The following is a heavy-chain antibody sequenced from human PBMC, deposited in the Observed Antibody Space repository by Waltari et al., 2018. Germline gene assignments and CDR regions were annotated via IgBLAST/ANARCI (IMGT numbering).Heavy chain of an antibody. J-gene: IGHJ4*02. Sequence: QVQLQESGPGLVKPSETLSLTCAVSGYSISSVYSWAWIRQPPGKGLEWVAVISYDGSNKYYADSVKGRFTISRDNSKNTLYLQMNSLRAEDTAVYYCARVRVTMVQGVPFWGQGTLVTVSS. CDR3: ARVRVTMVQGVPF. CDR1: GYSISSVYS. V-gene: IGHV3-30-3*01. D-gene: IGHD3-10*01. CDR2: ISYDGSNK.